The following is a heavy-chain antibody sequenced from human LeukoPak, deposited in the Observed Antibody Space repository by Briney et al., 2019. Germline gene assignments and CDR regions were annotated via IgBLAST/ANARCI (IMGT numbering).Heavy chain of an antibody. J-gene: IGHJ3*02. CDR1: GGSISSYY. Sequence: AETVPLTCTVPGGSISSYYWSWIRQPPGKGLEWIGYIYYSGRTNNNPSLTSGVTISVDTSKNQFSLKLSSVTAADTAVYYCARVPGYYDSSGYSDAFDIWGEGT. CDR2: IYYSGRT. CDR3: ARVPGYYDSSGYSDAFDI. D-gene: IGHD3-22*01. V-gene: IGHV4-59*01.